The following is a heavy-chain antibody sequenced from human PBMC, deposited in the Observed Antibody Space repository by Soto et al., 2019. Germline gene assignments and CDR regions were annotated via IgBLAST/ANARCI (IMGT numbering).Heavy chain of an antibody. CDR1: GFNFGSYA. CDR3: AEGATGTYLDYYLDY. J-gene: IGHJ4*02. Sequence: GSLRLSCAASGFNFGSYAMHWVRQAPGKGLEWVSAISITGSSTFYSDSVKGRFTISRDNSKNTFSLEMSNLRADDSAVYYCAEGATGTYLDYYLDYWGLG. D-gene: IGHD1-1*01. CDR2: ISITGSST. V-gene: IGHV3-23*01.